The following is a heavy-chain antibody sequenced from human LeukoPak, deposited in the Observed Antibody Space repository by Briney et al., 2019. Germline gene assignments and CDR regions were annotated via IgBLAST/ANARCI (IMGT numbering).Heavy chain of an antibody. J-gene: IGHJ6*03. CDR1: GGSISSFY. Sequence: SETLSLTCTVSGGSISSFYWSWIRQPPGKGLEWIGYIYYSGSTNYNPSLKSRVTISVDTSKHQFSLKLSSVTAADTAVYYCARGYSGYDYEDYYYYYYYMDVWGKGTTVTISS. V-gene: IGHV4-59*13. D-gene: IGHD5-12*01. CDR2: IYYSGST. CDR3: ARGYSGYDYEDYYYYYYYMDV.